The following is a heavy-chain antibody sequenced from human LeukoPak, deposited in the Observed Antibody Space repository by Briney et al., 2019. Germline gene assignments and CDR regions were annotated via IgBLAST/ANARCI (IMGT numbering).Heavy chain of an antibody. V-gene: IGHV1-46*01. CDR3: ARDHVVTMVTTPYYFDY. D-gene: IGHD4-17*01. CDR2: INLSGGST. Sequence: ASVKVSCKASGYTFSSYYMHWVRQAPGQGLEWMGIINLSGGSTTYAQKFQGRVTMTRDTSTNIVYMELSSLSSDDTAVYYCARDHVVTMVTTPYYFDYWGQGTLVTVSS. J-gene: IGHJ4*02. CDR1: GYTFSSYY.